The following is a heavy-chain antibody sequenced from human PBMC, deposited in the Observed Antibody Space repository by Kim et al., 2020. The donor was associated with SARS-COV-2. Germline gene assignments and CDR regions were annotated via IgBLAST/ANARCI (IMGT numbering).Heavy chain of an antibody. J-gene: IGHJ4*02. Sequence: GGSLRLSCAGSGFIFINYAVSWVRQAPGKGLEWVSAISGSGDRTFYTDSVRGRVTISRDNSKNTVYLQLNGLRVEDAAVYYCAKHWGSGTYYNYFDYWGQGSLVTVSS. D-gene: IGHD3-10*01. CDR3: AKHWGSGTYYNYFDY. V-gene: IGHV3-23*01. CDR1: GFIFINYA. CDR2: ISGSGDRT.